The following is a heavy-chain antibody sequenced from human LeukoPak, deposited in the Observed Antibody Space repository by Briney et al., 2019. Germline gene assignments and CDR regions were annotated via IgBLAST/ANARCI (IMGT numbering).Heavy chain of an antibody. J-gene: IGHJ6*03. D-gene: IGHD3-10*01. CDR3: ARDRAVETSWYYYMDV. CDR1: GLTFNNYG. V-gene: IGHV3-30*02. Sequence: EGSLRLSCAASGLTFNNYGMHWVRQAPGKGLEWVAFIRYNGNNQYYADSVKGRFTISRDNSKNTLYLQMNSLKGDDTAVYYCARDRAVETSWYYYMDVWGKGTTVTISS. CDR2: IRYNGNNQ.